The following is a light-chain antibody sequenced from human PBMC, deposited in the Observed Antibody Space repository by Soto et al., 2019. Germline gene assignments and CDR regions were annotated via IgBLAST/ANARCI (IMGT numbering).Light chain of an antibody. CDR3: QQYGTSPWT. CDR2: IAS. V-gene: IGKV3-20*01. Sequence: EIVLTQSPGTLSLFPGERATLSCRATQSVNSDYLAWYQKKPGQAPRLLIYIASRRATGIPDRFSGSGSGTDFTLTSSRLEPEDFALYYCQQYGTSPWTFGQGTKVEIK. CDR1: QSVNSDY. J-gene: IGKJ1*01.